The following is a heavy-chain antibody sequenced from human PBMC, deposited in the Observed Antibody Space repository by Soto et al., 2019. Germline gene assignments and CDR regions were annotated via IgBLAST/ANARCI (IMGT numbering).Heavy chain of an antibody. CDR3: AKLAPGYDILTGYPPRN. V-gene: IGHV3-23*01. J-gene: IGHJ3*01. D-gene: IGHD3-9*01. CDR1: GFTFSSYA. CDR2: ISGSGGST. Sequence: GGSLRLSCAASGFTFSSYAMSWVRQAPGKGLEWVSAISGSGGSTYYADSVKGRFTISRDNSKNTLYLQMNSLRAEDTAVYYCAKLAPGYDILTGYPPRNWGQGTMVTVSS.